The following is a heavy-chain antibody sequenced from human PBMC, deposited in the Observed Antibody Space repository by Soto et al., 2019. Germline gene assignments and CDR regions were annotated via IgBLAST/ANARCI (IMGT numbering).Heavy chain of an antibody. J-gene: IGHJ6*02. CDR1: GFTFSSYG. V-gene: IGHV3-33*01. Sequence: QVQLVESGRGVVQPGRSLRLSCAASGFTFSSYGMHWVRQAPGKGLEWVAVIWYDGSNKYYADSVKGRFTISRDNSKNTLYLQMNSLRAEDTAVYYCARDTPRNGMDVWGQGTTVTVSS. CDR3: ARDTPRNGMDV. CDR2: IWYDGSNK.